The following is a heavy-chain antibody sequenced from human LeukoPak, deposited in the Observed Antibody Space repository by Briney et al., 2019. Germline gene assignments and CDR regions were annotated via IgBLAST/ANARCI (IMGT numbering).Heavy chain of an antibody. CDR2: INHSGST. CDR3: ARGQGYSGSYYLYY. D-gene: IGHD1-26*01. V-gene: IGHV4-34*01. CDR1: GGSFSGYY. J-gene: IGHJ4*02. Sequence: PSETLSLTCAVYGGSFSGYYWSWIRQPPGKGLEWIGEINHSGSTNYNPSLKSRVTISVDTSKNQFSLKLSSVTAADTAVYYCARGQGYSGSYYLYYWGQGTLVTVSS.